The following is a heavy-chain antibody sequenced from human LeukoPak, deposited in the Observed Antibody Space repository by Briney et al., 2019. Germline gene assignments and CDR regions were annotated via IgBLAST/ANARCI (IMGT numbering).Heavy chain of an antibody. D-gene: IGHD1-26*01. CDR1: GFTFTSYA. CDR3: AKDGGSYSFYYYYGMDV. Sequence: GGSLRLSCAASGFTFTSYAMNWVRQAPGKGLEWVSTISDSSGSTYYADSVKGRFTISRDNSKNTLYLQMNSRRAEDTAVYYCAKDGGSYSFYYYYGMDVWGQGTTVTVSS. V-gene: IGHV3-23*01. CDR2: ISDSSGST. J-gene: IGHJ6*02.